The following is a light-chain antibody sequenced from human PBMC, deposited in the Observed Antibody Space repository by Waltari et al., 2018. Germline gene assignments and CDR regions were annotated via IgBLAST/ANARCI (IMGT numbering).Light chain of an antibody. CDR2: EGS. CDR1: RSDVGNYNF. V-gene: IGLV2-23*01. Sequence: QSVLTQPASVSGSPGQSITISCTGSRSDVGNYNFFSWYQQHPDGAPKLVIYEGSKRPSWFSLRFSGSKYGNTASLTISRLQAEDEADYFFCSYAGSRTPWVFGGGTRVTVL. CDR3: CSYAGSRTPWV. J-gene: IGLJ3*02.